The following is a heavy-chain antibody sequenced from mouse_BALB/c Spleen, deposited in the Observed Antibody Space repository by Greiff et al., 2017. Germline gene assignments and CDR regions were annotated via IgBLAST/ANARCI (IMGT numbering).Heavy chain of an antibody. V-gene: IGHV3-6*02. Sequence: EVQLQESGPGLVKPSQSLSLTCSVTGYSITSGYYWNWIRQFPGNKLEWMGYISYDGSNNYNPSLKNRISITRDTSKNQFFLKLNSVTTEDTATYYCALEGDYWGQGTSVTVSS. CDR1: GYSITSGYY. CDR3: ALEGDY. CDR2: ISYDGSN. J-gene: IGHJ4*01.